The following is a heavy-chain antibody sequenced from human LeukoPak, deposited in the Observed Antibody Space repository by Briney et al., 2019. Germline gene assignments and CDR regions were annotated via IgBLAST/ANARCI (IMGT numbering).Heavy chain of an antibody. CDR2: ISNNGGYT. V-gene: IGHV3-9*01. CDR1: GFTFDDYA. J-gene: IGHJ4*02. Sequence: PGRSLRLSCAASGFTFDDYAMHWVRQAPGKGLEWVSGISNNGGYTYYADSVQGRFTISRDNSKSTLCLQMNSLRGEDTAVYYCVRGDLRLPRSTPDCWGQGTLVTVSS. CDR3: VRGDLRLPRSTPDC. D-gene: IGHD5/OR15-5a*01.